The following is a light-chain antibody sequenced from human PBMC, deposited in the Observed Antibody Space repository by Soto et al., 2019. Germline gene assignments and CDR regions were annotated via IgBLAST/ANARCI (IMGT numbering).Light chain of an antibody. CDR1: SSDIGGYNS. CDR3: GSYTTSSTVV. V-gene: IGLV2-14*03. CDR2: DVF. Sequence: QSALTQPASVSGSPGQSITISCTGTSSDIGGYNSVSWYQQHPGKAPKLMISDVFNRPSGVSNRFSGSKSGNTASLTISGLQPEDEADYYCGSYTTSSTVVFGGGTKLTVL. J-gene: IGLJ2*01.